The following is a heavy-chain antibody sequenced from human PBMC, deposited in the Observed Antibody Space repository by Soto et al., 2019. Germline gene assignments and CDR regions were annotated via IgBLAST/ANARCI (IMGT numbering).Heavy chain of an antibody. J-gene: IGHJ4*02. V-gene: IGHV3-23*01. D-gene: IGHD5-12*01. CDR1: GFTFSTYA. CDR2: ISGSGDST. Sequence: GGSLRLSCAASGFTFSTYAMIWVRQAPGKGLEWVSAISGSGDSTYYADSVKGRFTISRDNSKNTLYLQMSSLRAEDTAVYYCAKDSFINLRGYDSYWGQGTLVTVSS. CDR3: AKDSFINLRGYDSY.